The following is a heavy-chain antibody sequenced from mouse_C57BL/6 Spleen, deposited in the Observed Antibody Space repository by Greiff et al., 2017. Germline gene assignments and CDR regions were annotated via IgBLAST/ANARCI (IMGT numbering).Heavy chain of an antibody. D-gene: IGHD1-1*01. J-gene: IGHJ2*01. CDR2: IHPSDSDT. CDR1: GYTFTSYW. CDR3: ANSENYEDYFDY. V-gene: IGHV1-74*01. Sequence: VQLQQPGAELVKPGASVKVSCKASGYTFTSYWMHWVKQRPGPGLEWIGRIHPSDSDTNYNQKFKGKATLTVDKSSSTAYMQLSSLTSEDSAVYYCANSENYEDYFDYWGQGTTLTVSS.